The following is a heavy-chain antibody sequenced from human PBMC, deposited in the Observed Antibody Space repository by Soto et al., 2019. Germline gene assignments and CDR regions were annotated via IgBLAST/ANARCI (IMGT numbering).Heavy chain of an antibody. D-gene: IGHD2-15*01. CDR3: ARECSGGTCFSY. Sequence: GGSLTLSCAASGFTFSSYRMHWVRQAPGKGLEWVAAIRNSSSYIYYADSVKGRFTISRDNAKNSLYLQMNSLRAEDTAVYFCARECSGGTCFSYWGQGTLVTVSS. V-gene: IGHV3-21*01. J-gene: IGHJ4*02. CDR1: GFTFSSYR. CDR2: IRNSSSYI.